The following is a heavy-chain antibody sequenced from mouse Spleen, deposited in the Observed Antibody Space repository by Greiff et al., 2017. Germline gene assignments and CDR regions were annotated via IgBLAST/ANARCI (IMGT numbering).Heavy chain of an antibody. CDR3: ARHTTATDYFDY. CDR1: GFTFSSYA. J-gene: IGHJ2*01. CDR2: ISSGGSYT. D-gene: IGHD1-2*01. Sequence: EVQVVESGGGLVKPGGSLKLSCAASGFTFSSYAMSWVRQTPEKRLEWVATISSGGSYTYYPDSVKGRFTISRDNAKNTLYLQMSSLRSEDTAMYYCARHTTATDYFDYWGQGTTLTVSS. V-gene: IGHV5-9-3*01.